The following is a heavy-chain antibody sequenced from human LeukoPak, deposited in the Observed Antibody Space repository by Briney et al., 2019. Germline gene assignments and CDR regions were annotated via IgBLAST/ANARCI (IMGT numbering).Heavy chain of an antibody. J-gene: IGHJ4*02. CDR1: GGSFSGYY. Sequence: SETLSLTCAVYGGSFSGYYWSWIRQPPGKGLEWIGEINHSGSTNYNPSLKSRVTISVDTSKNQFSLKLSSVTAAETAVYYCARAYCSSTSCAPDYWGQGTLVTVSS. CDR3: ARAYCSSTSCAPDY. CDR2: INHSGST. V-gene: IGHV4-34*01. D-gene: IGHD2-2*01.